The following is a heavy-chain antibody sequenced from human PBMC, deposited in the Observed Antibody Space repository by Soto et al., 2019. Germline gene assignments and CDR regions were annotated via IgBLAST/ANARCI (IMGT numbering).Heavy chain of an antibody. CDR2: IWYDGSNK. V-gene: IGHV3-33*01. Sequence: QVQLVESGGGVVQPGRSLRLSCAASGFTFSSYGMHWVRQAPGKGLEWVAVIWYDGSNKYYADSVKGRFTISRDNSKNTLYLQMNSLRAEDTAVYYCARDNHYYYGMDVWGQGTTVTVSS. CDR3: ARDNHYYYGMDV. CDR1: GFTFSSYG. J-gene: IGHJ6*02.